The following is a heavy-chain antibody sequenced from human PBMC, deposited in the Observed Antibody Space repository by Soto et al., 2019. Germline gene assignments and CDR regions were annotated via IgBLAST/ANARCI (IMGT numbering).Heavy chain of an antibody. CDR1: GYSFTRYW. Sequence: PGESLKISCKGSGYSFTRYWIGWARQMPGKGLEWMGIIYPGDSDTRYSPSFQGQVTISADKSISTAYLQWSSLKASDTAMYYCARLLYPSRILYSYGMDVWGQGTTVTVSS. CDR3: ARLLYPSRILYSYGMDV. CDR2: IYPGDSDT. J-gene: IGHJ6*02. D-gene: IGHD2-15*01. V-gene: IGHV5-51*01.